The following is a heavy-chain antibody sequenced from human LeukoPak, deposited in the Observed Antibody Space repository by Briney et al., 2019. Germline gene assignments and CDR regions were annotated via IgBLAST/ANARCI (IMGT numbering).Heavy chain of an antibody. Sequence: SQTLSLTCAISGDSVSSNSAAWNWIRQSPSRGLEWLGRTYYRSKWYNDYAVSVKSRITINPDTSKNQFSLQLNSVTPEDTAVYYCARGNFVVAGLPKYWFDPWGQGTLVTVSS. CDR2: TYYRSKWYN. V-gene: IGHV6-1*01. CDR3: ARGNFVVAGLPKYWFDP. CDR1: GDSVSSNSAA. D-gene: IGHD6-19*01. J-gene: IGHJ5*02.